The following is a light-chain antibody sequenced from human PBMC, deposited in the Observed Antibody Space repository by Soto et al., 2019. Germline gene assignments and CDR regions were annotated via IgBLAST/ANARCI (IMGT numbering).Light chain of an antibody. Sequence: EIVLTQSPGTLSLSPGERATLSCRASQSVSSTYLAWYHQKPGQAPRLLIYGASSRATGIPDRFSGSGSGTDFTLTISRLEPEDFAVYYCQLYGSSPPKYTFSQGTKLEIK. J-gene: IGKJ2*01. CDR1: QSVSSTY. V-gene: IGKV3-20*01. CDR3: QLYGSSPPKYT. CDR2: GAS.